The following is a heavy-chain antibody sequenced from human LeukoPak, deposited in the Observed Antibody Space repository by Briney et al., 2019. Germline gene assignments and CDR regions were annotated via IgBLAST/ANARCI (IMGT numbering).Heavy chain of an antibody. D-gene: IGHD5-18*01. CDR1: GGSISTYY. CDR2: IYYSGST. Sequence: NPSETLSLTCTVSGGSISTYYWSWIRQPPGKGLEWIGYIYYSGSTNYNPSLKSRATISVDTSKNQFSLKLSSVTAADTAMYYCARHNSGYNYGYEVDYWGQGTLVTVSS. V-gene: IGHV4-59*08. J-gene: IGHJ4*02. CDR3: ARHNSGYNYGYEVDY.